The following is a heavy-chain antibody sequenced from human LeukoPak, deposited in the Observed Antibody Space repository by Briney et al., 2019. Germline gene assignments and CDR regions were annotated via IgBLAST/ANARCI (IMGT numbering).Heavy chain of an antibody. D-gene: IGHD5-24*01. V-gene: IGHV4-61*08. Sequence: PSQTVSLLCTVSGGSLSSGGYFGRWIRQPPGKVLVWFGYIFCSGSPNYTPSLKSRVTMSVDTSKNQFSLKLSSVTAADTAVYYCARGRGRNAYNYDYWGQGTLVAVSS. J-gene: IGHJ4*02. CDR3: ARGRGRNAYNYDY. CDR1: GGSLSSGGYF. CDR2: IFCSGSP.